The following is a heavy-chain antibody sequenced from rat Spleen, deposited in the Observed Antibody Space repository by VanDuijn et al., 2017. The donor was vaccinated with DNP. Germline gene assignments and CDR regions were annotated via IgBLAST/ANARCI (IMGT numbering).Heavy chain of an antibody. J-gene: IGHJ4*01. Sequence: QVQLKESGPGLVQPSQTLSLTCTVSGFSLTSYTVTWVRQPPGKVLEWIAAISSGGSTYYNSGLNSRLSISRDTSKSQVFLQMNSLQTEDTAIYYCSRYGGYSALDAWGQGTSVTVSS. D-gene: IGHD1-11*01. CDR1: GFSLTSYT. V-gene: IGHV2-6*01. CDR3: SRYGGYSALDA. CDR2: ISSGGST.